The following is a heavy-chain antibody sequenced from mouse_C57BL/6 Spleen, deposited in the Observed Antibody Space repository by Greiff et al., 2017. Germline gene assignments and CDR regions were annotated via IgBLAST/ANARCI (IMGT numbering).Heavy chain of an antibody. V-gene: IGHV5-6*02. Sequence: EVMLVESGGDLVKPGGSLKLSCAASGFTFSSYGMSWVRQTPDKRLEWVATISSGGSYTYYPDSVKGRFTISRDNAKNTLYLQMSSLKSEDTAMYYCARRDSNYGAMDYWGQGTSVTVSS. CDR2: ISSGGSYT. CDR1: GFTFSSYG. CDR3: ARRDSNYGAMDY. J-gene: IGHJ4*01. D-gene: IGHD2-5*01.